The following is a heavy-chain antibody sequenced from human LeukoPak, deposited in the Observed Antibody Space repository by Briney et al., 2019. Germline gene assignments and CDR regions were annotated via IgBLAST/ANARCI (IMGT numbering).Heavy chain of an antibody. V-gene: IGHV3-11*06. D-gene: IGHD1-26*01. Sequence: PGGSLRLSCAASGFTFSDYYMSWIRQAPGKGLEWVSSISSSSSYIYYADSVKGRFTISRDNAKNSLYLQMNSLRAEDTAVYYCARVVGATDPFDYWGQGTLVTVSS. J-gene: IGHJ4*02. CDR3: ARVVGATDPFDY. CDR2: ISSSSSYI. CDR1: GFTFSDYY.